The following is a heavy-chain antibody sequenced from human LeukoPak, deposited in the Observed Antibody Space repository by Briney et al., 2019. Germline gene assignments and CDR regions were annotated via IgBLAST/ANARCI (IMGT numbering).Heavy chain of an antibody. J-gene: IGHJ4*02. D-gene: IGHD6-19*01. V-gene: IGHV3-66*01. CDR2: IYSGGST. CDR3: ARDEGVTVAGTEGDY. Sequence: PGGSLRLSCAASGFTVSSNYMSWVRQAPGKGLEWVSVIYSGGSTYYADSVKGRFTISRDNSKNTLYLQMNSLRAEDTAVYYCARDEGVTVAGTEGDYWGQGTLVTVSS. CDR1: GFTVSSNY.